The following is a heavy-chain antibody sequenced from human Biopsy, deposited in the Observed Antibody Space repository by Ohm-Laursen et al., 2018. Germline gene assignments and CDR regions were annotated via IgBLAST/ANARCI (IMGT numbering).Heavy chain of an antibody. CDR3: ARTPILIVSAGLVYRHRRHLQGMDV. CDR2: VDWDDYK. Sequence: TQTLTLTFSFSGFSLSARGMCVSWIRQAPGKALEWLARVDWDDYKDYSASLQTKLSISKDTSNDQVVLTVNNVDPAETATYYCARTPILIVSAGLVYRHRRHLQGMDVWGQGIAVTVS. J-gene: IGHJ6*02. V-gene: IGHV2-70*11. D-gene: IGHD6-13*01. CDR1: GFSLSARGMC.